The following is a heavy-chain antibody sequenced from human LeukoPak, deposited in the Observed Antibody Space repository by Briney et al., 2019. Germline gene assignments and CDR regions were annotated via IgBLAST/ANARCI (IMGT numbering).Heavy chain of an antibody. CDR3: ARGKQQRVYYFDY. J-gene: IGHJ4*02. Sequence: GGSLRLSCAASGFAFTSNAMSWVRQAPGKGLEWVSAISGSGGSTYYADSVKGRFTISRDNSKNTLYLQMNSLRAEDTAVYYCARGKQQRVYYFDYWGQGTLVTVSS. CDR1: GFAFTSNA. D-gene: IGHD6-13*01. CDR2: ISGSGGST. V-gene: IGHV3-23*01.